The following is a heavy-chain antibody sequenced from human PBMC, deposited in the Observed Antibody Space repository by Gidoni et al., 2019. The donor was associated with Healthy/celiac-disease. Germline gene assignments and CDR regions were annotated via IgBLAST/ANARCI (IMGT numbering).Heavy chain of an antibody. CDR1: GFTFSNAW. Sequence: EVQLVESGGGLVKPGGSLRLSCAASGFTFSNAWMSWVRQAPGKGLEWVGRIKSKTDGGTTDYAAPVKGRFTISRDDSKNTLYLQMNSLKTEDTAVYYCTTGRPDPIVGTITDAFDIWGQGTMVTVSS. CDR3: TTGRPDPIVGTITDAFDI. J-gene: IGHJ3*02. V-gene: IGHV3-15*01. CDR2: IKSKTDGGTT. D-gene: IGHD1-26*01.